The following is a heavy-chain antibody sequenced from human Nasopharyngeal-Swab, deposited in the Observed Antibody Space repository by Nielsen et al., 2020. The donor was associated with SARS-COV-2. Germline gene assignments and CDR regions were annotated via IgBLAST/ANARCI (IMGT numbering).Heavy chain of an antibody. Sequence: GESLKISCAASGFTFSSYEMNWVRQAPGKGLEWVSSISSSSSYIYYADSVKGRFTISRDNAKNSLYLQMNSLRAEDTAVYYCARVWAAAGFLDYWGQGTLVTVSS. CDR3: ARVWAAAGFLDY. V-gene: IGHV3-21*01. CDR1: GFTFSSYE. D-gene: IGHD6-13*01. CDR2: ISSSSSYI. J-gene: IGHJ4*02.